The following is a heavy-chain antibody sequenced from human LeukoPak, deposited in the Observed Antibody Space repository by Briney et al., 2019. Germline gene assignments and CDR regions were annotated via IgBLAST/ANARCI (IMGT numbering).Heavy chain of an antibody. CDR1: GYTFTNYG. J-gene: IGHJ4*02. CDR2: ISGYNGNT. D-gene: IGHD4-17*01. V-gene: IGHV1-18*01. Sequence: ASVKVSCKTSGYTFTNYGISGVRQAPGQGPEWMGWISGYNGNTNYVQKFQGRVTMTTDTSTSTAYMELRSLSSDDTAVYYCARDLSLGPHHYGEPFDYWGQGTLVTVSP. CDR3: ARDLSLGPHHYGEPFDY.